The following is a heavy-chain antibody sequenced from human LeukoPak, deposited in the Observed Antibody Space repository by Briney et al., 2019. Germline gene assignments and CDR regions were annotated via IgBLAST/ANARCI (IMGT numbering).Heavy chain of an antibody. CDR2: IYYSGST. CDR1: GGSISSSSYY. J-gene: IGHJ3*02. D-gene: IGHD3-22*01. CDR3: AREPNYYDSSGYYLRGDAFDI. V-gene: IGHV4-39*07. Sequence: SETLSLTCTVSGGSISSSSYYWGWIRQPPGKGLEWIGSIYYSGSTYYNTSLKSRVTISVDTSKNQFSLKMSSVTAADTAVYYCAREPNYYDSSGYYLRGDAFDIRGQGTMVTVSS.